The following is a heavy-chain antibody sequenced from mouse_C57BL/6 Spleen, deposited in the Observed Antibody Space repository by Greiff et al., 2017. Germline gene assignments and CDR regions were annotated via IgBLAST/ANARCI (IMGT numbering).Heavy chain of an antibody. J-gene: IGHJ4*01. V-gene: IGHV1-55*01. CDR1: GYTFTSYW. CDR2: IYPGSGST. Sequence: QVQLQQPGAELVKPGASVKMSCKASGYTFTSYWITWVKQRPGQGLEWIGDIYPGSGSTNYNEKFKSKATLTVDTSSSTAYMQLSSLTSEDSAVYYCASGDYSNYGAMDYWGQGTSVTVSS. D-gene: IGHD2-5*01. CDR3: ASGDYSNYGAMDY.